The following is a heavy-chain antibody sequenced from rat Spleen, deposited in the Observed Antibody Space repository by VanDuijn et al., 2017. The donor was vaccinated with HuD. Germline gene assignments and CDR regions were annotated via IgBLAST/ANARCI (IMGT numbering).Heavy chain of an antibody. CDR3: TRAGSLYVMDA. Sequence: EVQLVESGGGLVQPGRSLKLSCITSGFTFNYYWMTWIRQAPGKGLEWVASITNAAGKVHYPDSVKGRFTISRDTAQNTLYLQMNNLRSEDTATYYCTRAGSLYVMDAWGQGASVTVSS. CDR2: ITNAAGKV. D-gene: IGHD3-8*01. CDR1: GFTFNYYW. J-gene: IGHJ4*01. V-gene: IGHV5-31*01.